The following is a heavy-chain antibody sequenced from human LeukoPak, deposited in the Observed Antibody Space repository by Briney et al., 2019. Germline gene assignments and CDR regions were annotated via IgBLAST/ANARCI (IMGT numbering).Heavy chain of an antibody. Sequence: GGSLRLSCAASGFTFSSYSVNWVRQAPGKGLEWVSYISSGSRTIYYADSVKGRFTISRDNAKNSLYLQMSSLRDEDTAVYYCARDLGTSGYYFDYWGQGTLVTVSS. CDR3: ARDLGTSGYYFDY. CDR2: ISSGSRTI. V-gene: IGHV3-48*02. J-gene: IGHJ4*02. D-gene: IGHD3-22*01. CDR1: GFTFSSYS.